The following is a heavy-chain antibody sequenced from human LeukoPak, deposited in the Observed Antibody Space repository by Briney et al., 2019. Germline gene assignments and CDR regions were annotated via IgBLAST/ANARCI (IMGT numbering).Heavy chain of an antibody. Sequence: GGSLRLSCAGSGFTFSSYAMHWVRQAPGKGLEYVSAISSNGGSTYYANSVKGRFTISRDNSKNTLYLQMGSLRVEDMAVYYCARVGRIDGYFRYYYYMDVWGKGTTVTISS. CDR1: GFTFSSYA. CDR3: ARVGRIDGYFRYYYYMDV. V-gene: IGHV3-64*01. D-gene: IGHD5-18*01. CDR2: ISSNGGST. J-gene: IGHJ6*03.